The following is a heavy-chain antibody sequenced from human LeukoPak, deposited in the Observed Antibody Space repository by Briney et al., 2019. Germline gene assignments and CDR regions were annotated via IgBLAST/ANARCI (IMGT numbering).Heavy chain of an antibody. J-gene: IGHJ4*02. D-gene: IGHD3-9*01. V-gene: IGHV3-23*01. CDR3: AKLGSYDIFTGDY. CDR2: ISGSGGST. Sequence: GGSLRLFCAASGFTFSSYAMRWVRQAPGKGLEWVSAISGSGGSTYYADSVKGRFTISRDNSKNTLYLQMNSLRAEDTAVYYCAKLGSYDIFTGDYWGQGTLVTVSS. CDR1: GFTFSSYA.